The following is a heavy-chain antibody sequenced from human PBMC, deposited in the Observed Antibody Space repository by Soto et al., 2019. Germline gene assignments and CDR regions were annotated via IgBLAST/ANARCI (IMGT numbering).Heavy chain of an antibody. CDR1: GDSISSGGYY. CDR3: AREFDTSGWPSGMQHDRFDP. Sequence: SETLSLTCSVSGDSISSGGYYWSWIRQSPGKGLQWIGNIYYSGSTYYNPALTSRLSMSVDTSKNQFSLQLGSVTAADTAVYFCAREFDTSGWPSGMQHDRFDPWGQGTLVTVSS. D-gene: IGHD3-22*01. CDR2: IYYSGST. V-gene: IGHV4-31*03. J-gene: IGHJ5*02.